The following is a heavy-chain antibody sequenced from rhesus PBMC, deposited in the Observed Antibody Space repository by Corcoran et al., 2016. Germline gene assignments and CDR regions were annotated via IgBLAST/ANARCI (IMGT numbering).Heavy chain of an antibody. J-gene: IGHJ4*01. CDR1: GGSISGAS. CDR2: IGGASGSP. CDR3: SRGDSSSRLGSY. V-gene: IGHV4-165*02. D-gene: IGHD6-43*01. Sequence: QVQLQESGPGLVKPSETLSLTCAVSGGSISGASWHWIRQPPGEGLEWIGYIGGASGSPHYNPPLKSRVTISTDTAKNQFSLKLTSVTAADTARYYCSRGDSSSRLGSYWGQGVLVTVSS.